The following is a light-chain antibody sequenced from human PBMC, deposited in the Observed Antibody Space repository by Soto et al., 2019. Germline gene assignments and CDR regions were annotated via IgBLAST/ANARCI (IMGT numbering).Light chain of an antibody. V-gene: IGKV3-20*01. CDR2: GAS. CDR3: QQYGTSPRT. CDR1: QSVGNTY. Sequence: EIVLTQSPGTLSLSPGERVTLSCRASQSVGNTYLAWYQQKPGQTPRLLMYGASSRATGIPDRFSGSGAGTDFTLTITRLEPEDFAVYYCQQYGTSPRTFGQGTKLDIK. J-gene: IGKJ2*01.